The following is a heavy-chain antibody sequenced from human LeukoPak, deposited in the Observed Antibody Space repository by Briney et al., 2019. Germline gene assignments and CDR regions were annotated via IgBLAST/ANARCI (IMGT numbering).Heavy chain of an antibody. D-gene: IGHD2/OR15-2a*01. CDR3: ARVIGLVDYFDY. Sequence: GGSLRLSCAASGFTLSSYAMHWVRQAPGKGLEWVAVISYDGSNKYYADSVKGRFTISRDNSKNTLYLQMNSLRAEDTAVYYCARVIGLVDYFDYWGQGTLVTVSS. J-gene: IGHJ4*02. CDR1: GFTLSSYA. V-gene: IGHV3-30-3*01. CDR2: ISYDGSNK.